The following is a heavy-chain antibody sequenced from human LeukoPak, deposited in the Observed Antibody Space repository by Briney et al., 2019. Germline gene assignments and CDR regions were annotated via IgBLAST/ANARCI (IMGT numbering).Heavy chain of an antibody. J-gene: IGHJ4*02. D-gene: IGHD1-26*01. V-gene: IGHV1-69*13. CDR1: GGTFSSYA. CDR3: ARDRWWEPTDFSFDY. CDR2: IIPMFGTA. Sequence: SVKVSCKASGGTFSSYAWVRQAPGQGLEWMGGIIPMFGTAKYAQKFQGRVTITADESTSTAYMELSSLRSEDTAVYYCARDRWWEPTDFSFDYWGQGTLVTVSS.